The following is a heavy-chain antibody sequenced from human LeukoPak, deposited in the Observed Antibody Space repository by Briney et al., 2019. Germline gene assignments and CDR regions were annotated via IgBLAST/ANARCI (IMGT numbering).Heavy chain of an antibody. D-gene: IGHD3-3*01. J-gene: IGHJ4*02. CDR2: INNDGSIE. CDR1: GFTFCNYG. V-gene: IGHV3-33*01. Sequence: GGSLRFSCAASGFTFCNYGMHRVGQAPGKGLVGVAVINNDGSIEYFAVSVKGRFTISRDNSKNTVLLQMNRLRVEDTAVFYCARDFRSGYVDSWGQGTLVTVFS. CDR3: ARDFRSGYVDS.